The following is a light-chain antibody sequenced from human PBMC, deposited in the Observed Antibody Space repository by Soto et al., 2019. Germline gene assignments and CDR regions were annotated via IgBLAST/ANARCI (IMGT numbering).Light chain of an antibody. Sequence: DIQMTQSPSTLSASVGDRVTITCRASQSISSWLAWYQQKPGKAPKVLIYDASSLESGVPSRFSGSGSGTEFTLTISSLQPDDFATYYCRQYNSYSTFGQGTKVDIK. CDR1: QSISSW. CDR2: DAS. V-gene: IGKV1-5*01. J-gene: IGKJ1*01. CDR3: RQYNSYST.